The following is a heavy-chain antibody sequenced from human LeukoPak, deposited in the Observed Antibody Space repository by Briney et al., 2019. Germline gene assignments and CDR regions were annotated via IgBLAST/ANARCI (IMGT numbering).Heavy chain of an antibody. V-gene: IGHV3-30*04. Sequence: PGGSLRHSCAASGFIFSNYAIHWVRQAPGKGLEWVAVISSEGSKKSYADSVKGRFTISRDNSKNTLYLQMNSLRPEDTAVYYCARGAHKRDDYGGFFDYCGQGTLVTVSS. CDR3: ARGAHKRDDYGGFFDY. CDR2: ISSEGSKK. J-gene: IGHJ4*02. D-gene: IGHD4-23*01. CDR1: GFIFSNYA.